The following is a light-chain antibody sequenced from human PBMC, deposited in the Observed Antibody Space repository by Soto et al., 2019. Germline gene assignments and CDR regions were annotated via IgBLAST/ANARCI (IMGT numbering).Light chain of an antibody. Sequence: DIQMTQSPSSLSASVGDRVTITCRARQGITNYLAWYQQKPGKVPKLLIYAASTLQSGVPSRFSGSGSATDFSFTISSLQPEDVATYYCQKSNSAPLTFGQGTKVEIK. CDR3: QKSNSAPLT. V-gene: IGKV1-27*01. CDR2: AAS. J-gene: IGKJ1*01. CDR1: QGITNY.